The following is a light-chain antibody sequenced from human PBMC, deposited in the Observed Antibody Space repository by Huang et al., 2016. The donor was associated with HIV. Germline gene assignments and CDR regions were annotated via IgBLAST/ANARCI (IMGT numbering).Light chain of an antibody. CDR2: GAY. CDR1: QSVSNNY. Sequence: EILLTQSPVTLSLSLGERATLSCRASQSVSNNYLAWYKQRPGQAPRLLLYGAYNRATGSPDRFSGSGSGTDVTLIISRRQSEDFALYYCQQYGSSPPFTFGPGTKVDI. J-gene: IGKJ3*01. CDR3: QQYGSSPPFT. V-gene: IGKV3-20*01.